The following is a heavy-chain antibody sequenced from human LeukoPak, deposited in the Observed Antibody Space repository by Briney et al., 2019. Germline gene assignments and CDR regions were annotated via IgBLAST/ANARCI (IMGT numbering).Heavy chain of an antibody. CDR3: ARDRLYDTYFDY. D-gene: IGHD3-22*01. Sequence: PGGSLRLSCAASGFTFTTYEMNWVRQAPGKGLEWVSYISRSGSDIDYTDSVKGRFTISRDNAKNSLYLQMNSLRAEDTAVYYCARDRLYDTYFDYWGQGTLVTVSS. CDR2: ISRSGSDI. V-gene: IGHV3-48*03. CDR1: GFTFTTYE. J-gene: IGHJ4*02.